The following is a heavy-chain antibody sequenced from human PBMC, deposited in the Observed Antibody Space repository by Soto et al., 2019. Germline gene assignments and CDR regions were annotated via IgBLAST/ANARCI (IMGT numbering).Heavy chain of an antibody. Sequence: GGSLRLSCAASGFTVSSNYMSWVRQAPGKGLEWVSVIYSGGSTYYADSVKGRFTISRDNSKNTLYLQMNSLRAEDTAVYYCARALYYYDSSGYLRHWGQGTLVTVSS. J-gene: IGHJ1*01. V-gene: IGHV3-66*01. D-gene: IGHD3-22*01. CDR1: GFTVSSNY. CDR2: IYSGGST. CDR3: ARALYYYDSSGYLRH.